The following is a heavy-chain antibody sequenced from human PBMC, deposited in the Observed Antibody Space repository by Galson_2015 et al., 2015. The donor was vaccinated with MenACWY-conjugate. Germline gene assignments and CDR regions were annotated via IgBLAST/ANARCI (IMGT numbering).Heavy chain of an antibody. CDR3: ARYCRGDCYSGSALDV. Sequence: SVKVSCKASEYTFTTHGLNWVRQAPGRGLEWMGWINTNTGEPTYAQGFTGRFVFSLDTSVSTAYLQISSLKAADTAVYYCARYCRGDCYSGSALDVWGQGTTATVSS. D-gene: IGHD2-21*02. V-gene: IGHV7-4-1*02. CDR1: EYTFTTHG. J-gene: IGHJ6*02. CDR2: INTNTGEP.